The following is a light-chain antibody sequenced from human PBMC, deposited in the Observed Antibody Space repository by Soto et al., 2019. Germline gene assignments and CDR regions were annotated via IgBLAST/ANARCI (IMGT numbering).Light chain of an antibody. CDR3: QQYNIWPPST. V-gene: IGKV3-15*01. J-gene: IGKJ5*01. CDR2: YAS. Sequence: EIMMTQSPATLSVSPGERATLSCRASQSVRNNLAWYQQKPGQAPRLLIYYASTRATGIPARFSGSGSGTQFTLTISSLQAEDLALYSCQQYNIWPPSTFGQGTRRE. CDR1: QSVRNN.